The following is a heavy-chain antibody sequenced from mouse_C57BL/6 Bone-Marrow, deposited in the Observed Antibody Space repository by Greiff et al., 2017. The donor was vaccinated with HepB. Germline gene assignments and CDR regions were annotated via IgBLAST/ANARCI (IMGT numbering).Heavy chain of an antibody. V-gene: IGHV14-4*01. Sequence: EVQLQQSGAELVRPGASVKLSCTASGFNIKDDYMHWVKQRPEQGLEWIGWIDPENGDTEYASKFQGKATITADTSSNTAYLQLSSLTSEDTAVYYCTISGYYYYDYWGQGTTLTVSS. D-gene: IGHD1-1*01. CDR3: TISGYYYYDY. CDR1: GFNIKDDY. CDR2: IDPENGDT. J-gene: IGHJ2*01.